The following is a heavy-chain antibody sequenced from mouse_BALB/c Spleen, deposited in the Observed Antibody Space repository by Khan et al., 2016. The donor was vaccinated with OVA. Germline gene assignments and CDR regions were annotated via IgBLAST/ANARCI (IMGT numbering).Heavy chain of an antibody. Sequence: QVRLQQSGPGLVQPSQSLSITCTVSGFSLTTYGVHWVRQSPGKGLEWLGVIWSGGTTDYNAPFISRLSISKDNSKSQGYFKINSLQADDTTMYFCDGNSYLYDFTCWSRETLVTVSA. CDR2: IWSGGTT. J-gene: IGHJ3*01. D-gene: IGHD2-14*01. CDR1: GFSLTTYG. CDR3: DGNSYLYDFTC. V-gene: IGHV2-2*01.